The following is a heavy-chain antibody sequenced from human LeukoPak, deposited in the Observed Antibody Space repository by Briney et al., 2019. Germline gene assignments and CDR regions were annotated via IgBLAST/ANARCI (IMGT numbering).Heavy chain of an antibody. V-gene: IGHV4-59*01. J-gene: IGHJ4*02. CDR1: GGSMNRYY. Sequence: KPSETLSLTCTVSGGSMNRYYGSWIRQPPGKGLEWFGYIYYSGGTHYNPSLKSRVTISVDPSKNQFSLKLSSVTAADTAVYYCARDKQPGDYWGQGTLVTVSS. CDR3: ARDKQPGDY. CDR2: IYYSGGT. D-gene: IGHD5-18*01.